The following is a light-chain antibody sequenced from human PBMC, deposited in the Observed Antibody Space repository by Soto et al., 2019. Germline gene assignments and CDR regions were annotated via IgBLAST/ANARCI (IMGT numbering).Light chain of an antibody. CDR3: QQSFGNYRA. CDR2: AAS. V-gene: IGKV1-39*01. Sequence: DIQLTQSPSSLSASVGEGVTITCRASQSIGSYINWYRHKPGKAPVLLLSAASSFQTDEPSRFIGGGSGQDFTLTITSLQPEDSATYYCQQSFGNYRAFGQGTKLEIK. J-gene: IGKJ2*01. CDR1: QSIGSY.